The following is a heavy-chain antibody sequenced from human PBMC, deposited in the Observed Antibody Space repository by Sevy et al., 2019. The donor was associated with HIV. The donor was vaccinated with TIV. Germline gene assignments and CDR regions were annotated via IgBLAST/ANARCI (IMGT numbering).Heavy chain of an antibody. CDR1: GYSFTGYY. D-gene: IGHD2-21*02. Sequence: ASMKVSCKASGYSFTGYYMNWVRQAPGQGLEWMGWINPNTSDTTYSEKFEGRVTMTRDSSLSTAYLELRGLRSDDTAVYYCARDFLAVTSIPSDAFDIWGQGTLVTVS. CDR3: ARDFLAVTSIPSDAFDI. J-gene: IGHJ3*02. CDR2: INPNTSDT. V-gene: IGHV1-2*02.